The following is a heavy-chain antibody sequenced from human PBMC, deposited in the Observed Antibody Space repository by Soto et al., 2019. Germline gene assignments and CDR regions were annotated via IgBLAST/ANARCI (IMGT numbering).Heavy chain of an antibody. J-gene: IGHJ2*01. D-gene: IGHD6-13*01. CDR3: AKDIRSIAAAGRKNWYFDL. CDR1: GFTFDDYA. CDR2: ISWNSGSI. Sequence: GGSLRLSCAASGFTFDDYAMHWVRQAPGKGLEWVSGISWNSGSIGYADSVKGRFTISRDNAKNSLYLQMNSLRAEDTALYYCAKDIRSIAAAGRKNWYFDLWDRGTLVTVSS. V-gene: IGHV3-9*01.